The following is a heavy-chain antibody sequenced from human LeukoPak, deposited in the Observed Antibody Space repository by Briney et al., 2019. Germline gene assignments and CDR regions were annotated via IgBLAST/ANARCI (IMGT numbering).Heavy chain of an antibody. CDR1: GYTFTSYY. CDR2: INPSGGST. D-gene: IGHD3-3*01. CDR3: AIPYDLDAFDI. Sequence: GASVKVSCKASGYTFTSYYMHWVRQAPGQGLEWMGIINPSGGSTSYAQKFQGRVTMTGDTSTSTAYMELSSLRSEDTAVYYCAIPYDLDAFDIWGQGTMVTVSS. V-gene: IGHV1-46*01. J-gene: IGHJ3*02.